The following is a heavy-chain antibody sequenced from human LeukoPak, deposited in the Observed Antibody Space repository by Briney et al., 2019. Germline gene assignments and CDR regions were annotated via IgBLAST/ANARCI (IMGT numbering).Heavy chain of an antibody. Sequence: EASVKVSCKASGYTFTGYDINWLRQATGQGLEWMGWMSPNSGNTGYAQKFQGRVTMTRNTSIGTAYMELTSLRSEDTAVYYCARALSGCVLCFDYWGQGTLVTVSS. CDR2: MSPNSGNT. D-gene: IGHD6-19*01. CDR3: ARALSGCVLCFDY. V-gene: IGHV1-8*01. CDR1: GYTFTGYD. J-gene: IGHJ4*02.